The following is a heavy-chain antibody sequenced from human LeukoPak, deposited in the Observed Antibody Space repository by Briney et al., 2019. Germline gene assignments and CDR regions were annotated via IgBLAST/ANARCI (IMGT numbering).Heavy chain of an antibody. Sequence: SETLSLTCTVSGGSVSTYSWSWIRQPPGKGLEWLGYIYNSGSTNYNPSLKSRVTISVNTSKNQFSLRLSSVTAADMAVYYCARHKDILTGYYKADLFDPWGQGTLVTVSS. CDR2: IYNSGST. J-gene: IGHJ5*02. V-gene: IGHV4-59*08. CDR1: GGSVSTYS. CDR3: ARHKDILTGYYKADLFDP. D-gene: IGHD3-9*01.